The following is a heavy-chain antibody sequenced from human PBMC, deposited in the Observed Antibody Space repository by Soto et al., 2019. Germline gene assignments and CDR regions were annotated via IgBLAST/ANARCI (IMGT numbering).Heavy chain of an antibody. D-gene: IGHD2-15*01. CDR2: IYHSGST. V-gene: IGHV4-38-2*01. Sequence: SETLSLTCAVSGYSISSGYYWGWIRQPPGKGLEWIGTIYHSGSTYYNPSLKSRVTISVDTSKNQFSLKVNSVTAADTAVYYCARALYCSGGSCSPLRGMDVWGLGTTVTVPS. J-gene: IGHJ6*02. CDR1: GYSISSGYY. CDR3: ARALYCSGGSCSPLRGMDV.